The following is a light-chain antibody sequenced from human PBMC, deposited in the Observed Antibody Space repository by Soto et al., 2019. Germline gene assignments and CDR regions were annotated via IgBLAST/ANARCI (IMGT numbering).Light chain of an antibody. CDR3: QQYGSSST. J-gene: IGKJ4*01. Sequence: EIVLTQSPVTLSFSPLERATLSCIASQSVSSSYLAWYQQKPGQAPRLLIYGASSRATGIPDRFSGSGSGTDFTLTISRLEPEDFAVYYCQQYGSSSTFGGGTKVDIK. CDR2: GAS. CDR1: QSVSSSY. V-gene: IGKV3-20*01.